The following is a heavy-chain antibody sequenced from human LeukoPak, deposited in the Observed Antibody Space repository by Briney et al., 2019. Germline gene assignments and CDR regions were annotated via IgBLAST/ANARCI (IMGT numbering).Heavy chain of an antibody. CDR2: IIPIFGTA. Sequence: ASVKVSCKASGGTFSSNAISWVRQAPGQGLEWMGGIIPIFGTANYAQKFQGRVTITADESTSTAYMELSSLRSEDTAVYYCAREEGEYYDSSGYLGYWGQGTLVTVSS. V-gene: IGHV1-69*13. CDR1: GGTFSSNA. CDR3: AREEGEYYDSSGYLGY. D-gene: IGHD3-22*01. J-gene: IGHJ4*02.